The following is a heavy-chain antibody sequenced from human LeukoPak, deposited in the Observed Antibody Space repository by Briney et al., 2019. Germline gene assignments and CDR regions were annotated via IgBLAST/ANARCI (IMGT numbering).Heavy chain of an antibody. J-gene: IGHJ6*03. CDR3: ARGNSIEPYYYYYYMDV. CDR2: IYYSGST. Sequence: SETLSLTCTVSGGSISSSSYYWGWIRQPPGKGLEWIGSIYYSGSTSYNPSLKSRVTISLDTSNNQFSLKLRSVTAADTAVYYCARGNSIEPYYYYYYMDVWGKGTTVTVSS. D-gene: IGHD1/OR15-1a*01. V-gene: IGHV4-39*07. CDR1: GGSISSSSYY.